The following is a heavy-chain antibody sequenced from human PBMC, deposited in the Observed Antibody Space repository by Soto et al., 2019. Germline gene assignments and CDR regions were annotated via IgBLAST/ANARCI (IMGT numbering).Heavy chain of an antibody. Sequence: SETLSLTCTVSGGSISSYYWSWIRQPPGKGLEWIGYIYYSGSTNYNPSLKSRVTISVDTSKNQFSLKLSSLTAADTAVYYCAREGGGGSSQQNWFDPSGQGTLVTVSS. J-gene: IGHJ5*02. D-gene: IGHD2-15*01. V-gene: IGHV4-59*01. CDR2: IYYSGST. CDR1: GGSISSYY. CDR3: AREGGGGSSQQNWFDP.